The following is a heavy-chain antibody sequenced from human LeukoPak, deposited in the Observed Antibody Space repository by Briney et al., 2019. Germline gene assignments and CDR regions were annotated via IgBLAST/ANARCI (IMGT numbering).Heavy chain of an antibody. D-gene: IGHD3-10*01. CDR2: INPDSGGT. Sequence: ASVKVSCKASGYTFTGYYMHWVRQAPGQGLEWMGWINPDSGGTNYAQKFQGWVTMTRDTSISTAYMELSRLRSDDTAVYYCARDTYYHGSGSYYLLDYWGQGTLVTVSS. CDR3: ARDTYYHGSGSYYLLDY. CDR1: GYTFTGYY. V-gene: IGHV1-2*04. J-gene: IGHJ4*02.